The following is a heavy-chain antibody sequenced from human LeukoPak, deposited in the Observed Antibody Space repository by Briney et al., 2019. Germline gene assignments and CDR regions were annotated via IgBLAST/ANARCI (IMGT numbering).Heavy chain of an antibody. Sequence: PGRSLRLSCAASGFTFGDYVMHWVRQAPGRGLEWVSGISANSANIGYADSVKGRFTLSRGNAKNSLYLQMNSLRTEDTALYYCARDFCTGCNYYFYGMDVWGRGTTVTVSS. CDR3: ARDFCTGCNYYFYGMDV. V-gene: IGHV3-9*01. D-gene: IGHD2-2*01. J-gene: IGHJ6*02. CDR2: ISANSANI. CDR1: GFTFGDYV.